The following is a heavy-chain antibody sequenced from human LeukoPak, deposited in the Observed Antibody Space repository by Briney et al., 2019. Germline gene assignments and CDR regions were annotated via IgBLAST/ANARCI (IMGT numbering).Heavy chain of an antibody. CDR1: GYSISSGYY. Sequence: SETLSLTCTVSGYSISSGYYWGWIRQPPGKGLEWIGSIYHSGSTYYNPSLKSRVTISVDTSKNQFSLKLSSVTAADTAVYYCARRVPGSAYGSGSYFDYWGQGTLVTVSS. V-gene: IGHV4-38-2*02. CDR2: IYHSGST. D-gene: IGHD3-10*01. J-gene: IGHJ4*02. CDR3: ARRVPGSAYGSGSYFDY.